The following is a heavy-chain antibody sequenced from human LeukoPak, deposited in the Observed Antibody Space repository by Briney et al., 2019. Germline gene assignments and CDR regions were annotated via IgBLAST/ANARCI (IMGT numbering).Heavy chain of an antibody. V-gene: IGHV1-2*02. CDR1: GYTFTGYY. CDR2: INPNSGGT. J-gene: IGHJ4*02. D-gene: IGHD6-13*01. Sequence: GASVKVSCKASGYTFTGYYMHWVRQAPGQGLEWMGWINPNSGGTNYAQKFQGRVTMTRDTSISTAYMELSRLRSDDTAVYYCAREFRRIAAAGDRIDYWGQGTLVTVSS. CDR3: AREFRRIAAAGDRIDY.